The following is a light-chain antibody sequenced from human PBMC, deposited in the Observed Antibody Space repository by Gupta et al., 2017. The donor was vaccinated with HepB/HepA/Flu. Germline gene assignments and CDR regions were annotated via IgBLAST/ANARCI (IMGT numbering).Light chain of an antibody. CDR2: WAS. CDR3: QQYYVSSVT. Sequence: DVVLTQFPDSLALSLGERATINCKSSQPVLSTFKNKNYLAWFQQKPGQPPKLLLYWASTRESGVPDRFSGSGSGTDFTLTISSLQAEDLAVYFCQQYYVSSVTFGQGTKVEVK. J-gene: IGKJ1*01. CDR1: QPVLSTFKNKNY. V-gene: IGKV4-1*01.